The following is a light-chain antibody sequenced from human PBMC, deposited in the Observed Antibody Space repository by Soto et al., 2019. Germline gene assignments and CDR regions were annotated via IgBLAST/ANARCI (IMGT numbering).Light chain of an antibody. CDR3: QQYTNWPPWT. CDR2: GAS. J-gene: IGKJ3*01. Sequence: EIVMTQSPATLSVSPGERATLSCRASQSVSSNLAWYQQKPGQAPRLLIYGASTRATGIPARFSGSRSGTEFTLTISSRQSDEFAVYYCQQYTNWPPWTFGPGTKVDIK. CDR1: QSVSSN. V-gene: IGKV3-15*01.